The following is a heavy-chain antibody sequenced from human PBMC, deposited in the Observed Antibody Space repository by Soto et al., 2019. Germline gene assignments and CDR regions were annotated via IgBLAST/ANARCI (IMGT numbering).Heavy chain of an antibody. D-gene: IGHD5-18*01. CDR3: ARGRGYSYGLDP. J-gene: IGHJ5*02. CDR2: IYHSGTT. Sequence: SETLSLTCAVSGGSISSSNWWSWVRQPPGKGLEWIGEIYHSGTTSYSPSLKSRVAISLDTSKNQFSLSLSSVTAADTAVYYCARGRGYSYGLDPWGQGTLVTVSS. V-gene: IGHV4-4*02. CDR1: GGSISSSNW.